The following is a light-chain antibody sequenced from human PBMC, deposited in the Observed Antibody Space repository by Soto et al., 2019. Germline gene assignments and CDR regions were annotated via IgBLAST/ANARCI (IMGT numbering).Light chain of an antibody. CDR1: QSVSSSY. CDR2: GAS. CDR3: QQYGSSPPLT. Sequence: EIVLTQSPCTLSLSPGERATLSCRASQSVSSSYLAWYQQKPGQAPRLVIYGASSRTTGIPDRFSGSGSGTDFTLTLSRLEPEDFAVYYCQQYGSSPPLTFGGGTKVDIK. V-gene: IGKV3-20*01. J-gene: IGKJ4*01.